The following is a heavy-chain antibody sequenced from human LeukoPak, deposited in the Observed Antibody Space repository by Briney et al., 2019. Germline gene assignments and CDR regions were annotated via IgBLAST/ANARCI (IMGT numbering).Heavy chain of an antibody. Sequence: GGSLRLSCAASGFTFSSYSMNWVRQAPGKGLEWVSYISSSSSTIYYADSVKGRFTISRDNAKNSLYLQMNSLRAEDTAVYYCAKGEQLLWFGELKPPTFDYWGQGTLVTVSS. V-gene: IGHV3-48*01. CDR1: GFTFSSYS. J-gene: IGHJ4*02. CDR3: AKGEQLLWFGELKPPTFDY. CDR2: ISSSSSTI. D-gene: IGHD3-10*01.